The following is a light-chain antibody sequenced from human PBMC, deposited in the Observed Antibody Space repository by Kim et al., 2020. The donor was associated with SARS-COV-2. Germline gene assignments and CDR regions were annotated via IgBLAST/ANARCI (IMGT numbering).Light chain of an antibody. Sequence: LSPGERATRSCRASQSISSSLAWYQQKPGQAPRLLICDASNRATGIPARFSGSGSGTDFTLTISSLEPEDFAIYYCLQRSDWPLTFGGGTKVDIK. V-gene: IGKV3-11*01. CDR2: DAS. J-gene: IGKJ4*01. CDR1: QSISSS. CDR3: LQRSDWPLT.